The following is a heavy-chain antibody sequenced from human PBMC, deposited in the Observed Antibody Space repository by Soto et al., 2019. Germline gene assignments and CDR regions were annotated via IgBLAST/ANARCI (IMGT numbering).Heavy chain of an antibody. CDR1: GFTFSASA. CDR3: ATLWTNYYYYMDV. V-gene: IGHV3-73*01. Sequence: GGSLRLSCAASGFTFSASAMHWVRQASGKGLEWVGRIRSKANNYATAYAASVQGRFTISRDDSKNTAYLQMNSLKTEDTAVYYCATLWTNYYYYMDVWGKGTTVTVSS. CDR2: IRSKANNYAT. J-gene: IGHJ6*03. D-gene: IGHD2-21*01.